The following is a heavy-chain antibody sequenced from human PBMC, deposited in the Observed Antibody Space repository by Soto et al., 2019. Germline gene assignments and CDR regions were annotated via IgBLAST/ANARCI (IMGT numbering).Heavy chain of an antibody. J-gene: IGHJ6*03. CDR2: IYSGGST. V-gene: IGHV3-53*04. Sequence: EVQLVESGGGLVQPGGSLRLSCAASGFTVSSNYMSWVRQAPGKGLEWVSVIYSGGSTYYADSVKGRFTISRHNSKNTLYLQMNSLRAEDSAVYYCARVKNEGFGELPNYYYYYYMDVWGKGTTVTVSS. CDR3: ARVKNEGFGELPNYYYYYYMDV. CDR1: GFTVSSNY. D-gene: IGHD3-10*01.